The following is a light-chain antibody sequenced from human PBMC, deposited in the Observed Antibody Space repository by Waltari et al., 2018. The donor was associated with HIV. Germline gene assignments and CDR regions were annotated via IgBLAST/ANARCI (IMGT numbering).Light chain of an antibody. CDR3: QQYKYWPET. CDR2: DAS. CDR1: QNITTK. V-gene: IGKV3D-15*01. Sequence: EVVLTQAPSTLSVSLGEGASLSCRASQNITTKLGWYQQKAGQAPRLLIYDASRRATAIPDRFSGSGSGTEFNLTVSRLVFEDVAVYVCQQYKYWPETFGQGTKVEIK. J-gene: IGKJ1*01.